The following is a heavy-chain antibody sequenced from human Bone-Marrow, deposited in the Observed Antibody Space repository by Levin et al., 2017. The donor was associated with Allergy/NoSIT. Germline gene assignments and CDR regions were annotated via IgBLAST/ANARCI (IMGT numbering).Heavy chain of an antibody. CDR1: GFTFSNYG. Sequence: GASVKVSCVASGFTFSNYGMHWVRQAPGKGLEWVAVSPDDRGSTYYADSVKGRFTISRDSSRNTLYLQMNSLRPEDTALYYCARGWYTRNWYRDFDSWGQGTLVTVSS. CDR3: ARGWYTRNWYRDFDS. D-gene: IGHD6-13*01. J-gene: IGHJ4*02. V-gene: IGHV3-30*03. CDR2: SPDDRGST.